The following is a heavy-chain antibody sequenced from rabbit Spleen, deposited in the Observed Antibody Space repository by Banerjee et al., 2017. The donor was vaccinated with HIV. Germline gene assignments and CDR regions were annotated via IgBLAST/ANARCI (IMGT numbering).Heavy chain of an antibody. Sequence: LEESGGGLVKPGGTLTLTCTVSGFSFSSNWICWVRQAPGKGLEWIACIDTNDGDTDYASWAKGRFTISKTSSTTVTLQMTSLTAADTATYFCASGYSDVYFDLWGQGTLVPS. CDR2: IDTNDGDT. CDR1: GFSFSSNW. V-gene: IGHV1S45*01. J-gene: IGHJ4*01. D-gene: IGHD1-1*01. CDR3: ASGYSDVYFDL.